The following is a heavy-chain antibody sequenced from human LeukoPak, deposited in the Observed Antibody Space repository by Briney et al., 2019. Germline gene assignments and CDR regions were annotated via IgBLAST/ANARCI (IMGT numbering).Heavy chain of an antibody. V-gene: IGHV4-38-2*02. J-gene: IGHJ6*03. D-gene: IGHD3-9*01. Sequence: SETLSLTCTVSGYSISSGYYWGWIRQPPGKGLEWIGSIYHSGSTNYNPSLKSRVTISVDTSKNQFSLKLSSVTAADTAVYYCARVGYDILTGYSPYYYYYMDVWGKGTTVTISS. CDR1: GYSISSGYY. CDR3: ARVGYDILTGYSPYYYYYMDV. CDR2: IYHSGST.